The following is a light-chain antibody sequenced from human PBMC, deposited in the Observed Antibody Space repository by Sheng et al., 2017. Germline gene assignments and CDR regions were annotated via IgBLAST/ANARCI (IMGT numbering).Light chain of an antibody. CDR2: AAS. CDR3: QQYYTYPRT. CDR1: QSISSS. J-gene: IGKJ1*01. V-gene: IGKV1-8*01. Sequence: AIRMTQSPSSFSASTGDRVTITCRASQSISSSLAWYQQKPGKAPELLIYAASTLQSGVPSRFSGSGSGTDFSLTISCLQSEDFATYYCQQYYTYPRTFGQGTKWKSN.